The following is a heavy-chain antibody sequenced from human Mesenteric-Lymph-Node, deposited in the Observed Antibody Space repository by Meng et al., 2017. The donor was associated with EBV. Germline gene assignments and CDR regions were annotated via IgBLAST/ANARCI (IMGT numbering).Heavy chain of an antibody. J-gene: IGHJ5*02. CDR3: AHRRALGSGWYEDWFDP. V-gene: IGHV2-5*02. D-gene: IGHD6-19*01. CDR1: GFSLTTSGVG. Sequence: QITLKESGPTLVKPXXXXRLXXTXXGFSLTTSGVGVGWIRQPPGKALEWLALIYWDDDKRYSPSLKSRLTITRDTSKNQVVLTMTNMDPVDTATYYCAHRRALGSGWYEDWFDPWGQGTLVTVSS. CDR2: IYWDDDK.